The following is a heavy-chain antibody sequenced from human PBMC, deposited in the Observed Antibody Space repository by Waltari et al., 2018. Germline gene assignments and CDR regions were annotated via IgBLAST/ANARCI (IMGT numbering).Heavy chain of an antibody. CDR2: ISSSSSHI. J-gene: IGHJ5*02. Sequence: EVQLVESGGGLVKPGGSLRLSCAASGFTFSSYSMNWVRQAPGKGLEWVSSISSSSSHICYADSVKGRFTISRDNARNSLYLQMNSLRADDTAMYYCVRGFGSDPWGQGTLVTVSS. CDR3: VRGFGSDP. D-gene: IGHD3-10*01. CDR1: GFTFSSYS. V-gene: IGHV3-21*02.